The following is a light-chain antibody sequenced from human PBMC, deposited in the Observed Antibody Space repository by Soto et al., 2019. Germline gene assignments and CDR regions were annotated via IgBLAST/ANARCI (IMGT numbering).Light chain of an antibody. J-gene: IGLJ1*01. CDR3: SSYSTSFFYV. CDR1: SSDVGAYNY. Sequence: QSVLTQPASVSGSPGQSITISCTGTSSDVGAYNYVSWYQQHPGEAPKLIIYGVTNRPSGVSYRFSGSKSDYTASLTISGLQAEDEADYYCSSYSTSFFYVFGTGTNVTVL. CDR2: GVT. V-gene: IGLV2-14*01.